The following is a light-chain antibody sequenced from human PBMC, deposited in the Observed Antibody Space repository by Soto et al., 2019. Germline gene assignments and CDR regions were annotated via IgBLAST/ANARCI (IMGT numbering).Light chain of an antibody. CDR3: QSYDSSLSGDVV. V-gene: IGLV1-40*01. J-gene: IGLJ2*01. Sequence: QTVVTQPPSVSGAPGQRVTISCTGSSSNIGAGYDVHWYQQLPGTAPKLLIYGNSNRPSGVPDRFSGSKSGTSASLAITGLQAEDEADDYCQSYDSSLSGDVVFGGGTKLTVL. CDR2: GNS. CDR1: SSNIGAGYD.